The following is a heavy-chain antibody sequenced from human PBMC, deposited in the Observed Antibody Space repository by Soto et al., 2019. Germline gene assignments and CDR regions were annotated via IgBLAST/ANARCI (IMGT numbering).Heavy chain of an antibody. Sequence: EVQLVESGGGLVQPGGSLRLSCVASGIIFNSYSMNWVRQAPGKGLEWISYINSGSTSVFYADSVKGRFTISRDNAKNSLYLQMNSLRSEDTTVYYCASSASPDAYWGQGTLLTVSS. V-gene: IGHV3-48*01. CDR1: GIIFNSYS. D-gene: IGHD1-26*01. CDR2: INSGSTSV. CDR3: ASSASPDAY. J-gene: IGHJ4*02.